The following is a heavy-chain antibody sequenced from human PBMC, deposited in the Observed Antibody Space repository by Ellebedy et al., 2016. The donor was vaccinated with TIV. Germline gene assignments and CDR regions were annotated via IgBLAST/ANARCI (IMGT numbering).Heavy chain of an antibody. CDR2: IRYDGSQK. CDR3: AKDPYYYDSSGLGGGY. CDR1: GVTFSSYG. J-gene: IGHJ4*02. D-gene: IGHD3-22*01. Sequence: PGGSLRLSCAASGVTFSSYGMHWVRQAPGKGLEWVACIRYDGSQKYYADPVKGRFTISRDNSKNTLYLQMNSLRAEDTSVYYCAKDPYYYDSSGLGGGYWGQGTLVTVYS. V-gene: IGHV3-30*02.